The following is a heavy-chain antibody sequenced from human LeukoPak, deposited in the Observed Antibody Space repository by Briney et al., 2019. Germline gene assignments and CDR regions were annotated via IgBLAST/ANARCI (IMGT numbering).Heavy chain of an antibody. Sequence: PGGSLRLSCVASGFTFDDYALHWVRQAPGKGLEWVSGISWNSGSIGYADSVKGRFTISRDNAKNSLYLQMNSLRAEDMALYYCAKGHEYYYDSSGYYLSYDAFDIWGQGTMVTVSS. CDR1: GFTFDDYA. CDR3: AKGHEYYYDSSGYYLSYDAFDI. V-gene: IGHV3-9*03. J-gene: IGHJ3*02. CDR2: ISWNSGSI. D-gene: IGHD3-22*01.